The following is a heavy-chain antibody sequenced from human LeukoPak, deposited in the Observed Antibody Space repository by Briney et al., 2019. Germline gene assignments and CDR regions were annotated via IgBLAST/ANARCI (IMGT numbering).Heavy chain of an antibody. J-gene: IGHJ5*02. CDR2: ISYHGIDK. V-gene: IGHV3-30*03. Sequence: GGSLRLSCAASGFTFSTYSMNWVRQAPGKGLEWVAVISYHGIDKYYADSVKGRFTISRDNSKNALYLQMNSLRPEDTAVYYCARAGEDVVLGPAPVGGSPYNWFDPWGQGTLVTVSS. CDR3: ARAGEDVVLGPAPVGGSPYNWFDP. D-gene: IGHD2-2*01. CDR1: GFTFSTYS.